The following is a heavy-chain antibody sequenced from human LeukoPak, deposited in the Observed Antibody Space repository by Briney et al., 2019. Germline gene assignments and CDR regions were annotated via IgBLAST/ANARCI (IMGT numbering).Heavy chain of an antibody. CDR3: VKDLPVLHY. CDR2: IYSGGST. V-gene: IGHV3-53*05. D-gene: IGHD2-2*01. CDR1: GFTVSSNY. Sequence: GGSLRLSCAASGFTVSSNYMSWVRQAPGKGLEWVSVIYSGGSTYYADSVKGRFTISRDNSKNTLYLQMNGLRGDDTAIYYCVKDLPVLHYWGQGTLVTVSS. J-gene: IGHJ4*02.